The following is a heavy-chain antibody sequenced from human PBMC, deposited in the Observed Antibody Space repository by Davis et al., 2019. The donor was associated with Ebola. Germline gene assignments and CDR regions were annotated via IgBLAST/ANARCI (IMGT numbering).Heavy chain of an antibody. D-gene: IGHD3-9*01. V-gene: IGHV1-18*01. Sequence: ASVKVSCKASGYIFTNYGVNWLRQAPGQGLGWMGWISVIDGNTYYAQRFQGRVTMTADTSTSTIYMELRSLTSDDTAIYYCVRHYDTISWSDPWGQGTLVTVSS. CDR2: ISVIDGNT. CDR3: VRHYDTISWSDP. CDR1: GYIFTNYG. J-gene: IGHJ5*02.